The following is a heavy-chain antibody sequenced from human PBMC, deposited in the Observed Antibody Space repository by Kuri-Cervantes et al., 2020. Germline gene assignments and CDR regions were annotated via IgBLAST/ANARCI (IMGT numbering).Heavy chain of an antibody. D-gene: IGHD4-11*01. CDR2: INHSGST. CDR1: GFTFSSYA. V-gene: IGHV4-34*01. CDR3: ARTDYIH. Sequence: ESLKISCAASGFTFSSYAMSWIRQAPGKGLEWIGEINHSGSTNYIPPLKSRVTISVDTSKNQFSLNLSSVTAADTAVYYCARTDYIHWGQGTLVTVSS. J-gene: IGHJ4*02.